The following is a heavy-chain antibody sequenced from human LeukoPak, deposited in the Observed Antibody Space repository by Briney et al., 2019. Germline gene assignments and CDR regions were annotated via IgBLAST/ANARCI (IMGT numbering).Heavy chain of an antibody. D-gene: IGHD5-12*01. Sequence: GGSLRLSCAASGFTVNSYFMSWVRQAPGKGLECVSLLYIGGFEYHADSVKGRFTVSRDTSNNIVYLQMNNLRAEDTAVYYCAKDDFRSHIVATGRGLLSYWGQGTLVTVSS. V-gene: IGHV3-66*01. CDR1: GFTVNSYF. CDR3: AKDDFRSHIVATGRGLLSY. CDR2: LYIGGFE. J-gene: IGHJ4*02.